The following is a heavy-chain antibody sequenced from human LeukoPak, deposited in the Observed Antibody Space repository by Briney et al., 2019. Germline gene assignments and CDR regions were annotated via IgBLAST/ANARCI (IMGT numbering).Heavy chain of an antibody. CDR2: MNPNSGNT. CDR1: GYTFTSYD. Sequence: GASVKVSCKASGYTFTSYDINWVRQATGQGLEWMGWMNPNSGNTGYAQKFQGRVTMTRNTSISTAYMELSSLRSEDTAVYYCGLRSIATTVKKSLAYWGQGTLVIVSS. CDR3: GLRSIATTVKKSLAY. J-gene: IGHJ4*02. D-gene: IGHD1-1*01. V-gene: IGHV1-8*01.